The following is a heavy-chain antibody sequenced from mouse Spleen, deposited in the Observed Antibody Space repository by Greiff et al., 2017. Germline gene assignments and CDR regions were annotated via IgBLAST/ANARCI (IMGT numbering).Heavy chain of an antibody. CDR1: GYTFTDYE. V-gene: IGHV1-15*01. Sequence: VQLQQSGAELVRPGASVTLSCKASGYTFTDYEMHWVKQTPVHGLEWIGAIDPETGGTAYNQKFKGKAILTADKSSSTAYMELRSLTSEDSAVYYCSPYGNYWDFDVWGAGTTVTVSS. J-gene: IGHJ1*01. CDR2: IDPETGGT. CDR3: SPYGNYWDFDV. D-gene: IGHD2-1*01.